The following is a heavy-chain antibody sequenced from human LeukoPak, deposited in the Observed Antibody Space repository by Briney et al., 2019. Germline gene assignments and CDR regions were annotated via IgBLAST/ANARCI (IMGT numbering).Heavy chain of an antibody. D-gene: IGHD3-10*01. CDR3: ARVTWGFTGWYFDL. CDR1: GFTFISYW. J-gene: IGHJ2*01. Sequence: GGSLRLSCAASGFTFISYWMHWVRHAPGRGLVWVSRINSDGRHTGYADSVKRRFTISRDNAKNTLYLQMNSLRAEDTAVYYCARVTWGFTGWYFDLWGRGTLVTVSS. V-gene: IGHV3-74*01. CDR2: INSDGRHT.